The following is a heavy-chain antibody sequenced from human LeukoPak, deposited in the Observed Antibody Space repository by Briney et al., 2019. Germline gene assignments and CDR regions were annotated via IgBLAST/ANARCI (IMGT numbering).Heavy chain of an antibody. D-gene: IGHD2-8*01. V-gene: IGHV3-11*01. J-gene: IGHJ6*02. CDR2: ISSSGSTI. CDR1: GFTFSDYY. Sequence: GGSLRLSCAASGFTFSDYYMSWIRQAPGKGLEWVSYISSSGSTIYYADSVKGRFTISRDNAKNSLYLQMNSLRAEDTAVYYCARDRTRPGLNYYYGMDVWGQGTTVTVSS. CDR3: ARDRTRPGLNYYYGMDV.